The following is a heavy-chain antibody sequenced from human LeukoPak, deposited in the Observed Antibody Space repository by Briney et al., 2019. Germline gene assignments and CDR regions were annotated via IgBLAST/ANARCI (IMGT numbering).Heavy chain of an antibody. CDR3: ARVESLYCSGGSCYDY. D-gene: IGHD2-15*01. CDR2: INPNSGGT. V-gene: IGHV1-2*02. CDR1: GYTFTGYY. Sequence: GASVKVSCKASGYTFTGYYIHWVRQAPGQGLEWMGWINPNSGGTNYAQKFQGRVTMTRDTSISTAYMELSRLSSDDTAVYYCARVESLYCSGGSCYDYWGQGTLVTVSS. J-gene: IGHJ4*02.